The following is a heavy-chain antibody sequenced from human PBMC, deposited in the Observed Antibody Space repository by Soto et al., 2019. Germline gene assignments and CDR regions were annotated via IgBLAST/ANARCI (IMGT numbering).Heavy chain of an antibody. CDR3: ARRYCSGGSGYYYYYMDV. CDR2: ISSSSSYI. D-gene: IGHD2-15*01. CDR1: GFTFSSYS. V-gene: IGHV3-21*02. Sequence: EVQLVESGGGLVKPGGSLRLSCAASGFTFSSYSMNWVRQAPGKGLEWVSSISSSSSYIYYADSVKGRFTISRDNAKNSLYLQMNSLRAEDTAVYYCARRYCSGGSGYYYYYMDVWGKGTTVTVSS. J-gene: IGHJ6*03.